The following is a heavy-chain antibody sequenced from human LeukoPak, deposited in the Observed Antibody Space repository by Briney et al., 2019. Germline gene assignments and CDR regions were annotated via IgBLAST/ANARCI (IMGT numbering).Heavy chain of an antibody. J-gene: IGHJ5*02. CDR1: GGSISSSSYY. V-gene: IGHV4-39*07. CDR2: TYYSGST. CDR3: ASDFWSCFRYNWFDP. D-gene: IGHD3-3*01. Sequence: SETLSLTCTVSGGSISSSSYYWGWIRQPPGKGLEWIGSTYYSGSTYYNPSLKSRVTISVDTSKNQFSLKLSSVTAADTAVYYCASDFWSCFRYNWFDPWGQGTLVTVSS.